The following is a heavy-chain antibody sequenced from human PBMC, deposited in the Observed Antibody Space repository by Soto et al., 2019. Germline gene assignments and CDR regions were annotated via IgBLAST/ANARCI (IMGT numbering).Heavy chain of an antibody. CDR1: GFTFSDYY. CDR3: ARERNGYNSIFDY. V-gene: IGHV3-11*05. CDR2: ISSTSRYT. J-gene: IGHJ4*02. D-gene: IGHD5-12*01. Sequence: GGSLRLSCASSGFTFSDYYMSLIRQAPGKGLEWVSYISSTSRYTNYADSVKGRFTISRDNAKNSLFLQMNSLRADDTAVYYCARERNGYNSIFDYWGQGTLVTVSS.